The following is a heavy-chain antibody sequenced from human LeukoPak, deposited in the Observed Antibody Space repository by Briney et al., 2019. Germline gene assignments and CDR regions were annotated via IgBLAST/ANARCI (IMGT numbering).Heavy chain of an antibody. J-gene: IGHJ6*03. D-gene: IGHD3-22*01. CDR3: ARGNSSGYYSVYYYYYYMDV. CDR2: ISGSGGST. V-gene: IGHV3-23*01. CDR1: GFTFSSYG. Sequence: PGGSLRLSCAASGFTFSSYGMSWVRQAPGKGLEWVSAISGSGGSTYYADSVKGWFTISRDNSKNSLYLQMNSLRAEDTAVYYCARGNSSGYYSVYYYYYYMDVWGKGTTVTVSS.